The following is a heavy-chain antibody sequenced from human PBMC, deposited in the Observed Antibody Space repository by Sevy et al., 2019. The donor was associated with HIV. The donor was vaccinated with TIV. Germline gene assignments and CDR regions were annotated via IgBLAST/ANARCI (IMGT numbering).Heavy chain of an antibody. J-gene: IGHJ3*02. Sequence: GGSLRLSCAASGFTFNMYGMHWVRQAPGKGLEWVGQIWYDGSIKNYADSVKGRFTISRDNSKSTLYLQMNSLRGEDTAVYFCASEHNWDEAFDIWGQGTMVTVS. CDR1: GFTFNMYG. CDR3: ASEHNWDEAFDI. CDR2: IWYDGSIK. D-gene: IGHD1-1*01. V-gene: IGHV3-33*08.